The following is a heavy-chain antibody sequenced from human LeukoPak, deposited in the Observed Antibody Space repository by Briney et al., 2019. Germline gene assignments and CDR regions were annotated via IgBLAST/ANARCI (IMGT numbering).Heavy chain of an antibody. CDR1: GGSISSSSYY. D-gene: IGHD6-13*01. Sequence: SETLSLTCTVSGGSISSSSYYWGWIRQPPGKGLEWIGSIYYSGSTYYNPSLKSRVTILVDKSKNQFSLKLSSVTAADTALYYCAKHFPRYSSTPEGNYFDYWGQGTLVTVSS. J-gene: IGHJ4*02. CDR2: IYYSGST. CDR3: AKHFPRYSSTPEGNYFDY. V-gene: IGHV4-39*01.